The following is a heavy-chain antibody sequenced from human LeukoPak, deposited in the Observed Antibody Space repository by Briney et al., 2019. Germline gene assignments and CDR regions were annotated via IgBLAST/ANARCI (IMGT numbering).Heavy chain of an antibody. CDR1: GFTFSSYW. J-gene: IGHJ4*02. V-gene: IGHV3-74*01. CDR2: ITSDGSGT. CDR3: ARDGSGSVDFDY. D-gene: IGHD2-2*03. Sequence: GGSLRLSCVASGFTFSSYWMHWVRQAPGKGLVWVSRITSDGSGTVNADSVKGRFTISRDNTKNILYLQMNSLRADDTALYYCARDGSGSVDFDYWGQGTLVTVSS.